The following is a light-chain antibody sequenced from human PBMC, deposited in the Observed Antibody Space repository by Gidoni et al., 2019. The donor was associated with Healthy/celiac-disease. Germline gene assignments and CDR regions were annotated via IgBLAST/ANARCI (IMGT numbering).Light chain of an antibody. Sequence: EIVLTQSPGTLSLSPGERATLACRSSQSVSSSYFAWYQQKPGQAPTLLLYCASCRATGIPDRCSGSGSGTDVTLTIIRLEPEDVAVYYCQQYGSSPWTFGQGTKVEIK. CDR2: CAS. V-gene: IGKV3-20*01. CDR1: QSVSSSY. J-gene: IGKJ1*01. CDR3: QQYGSSPWT.